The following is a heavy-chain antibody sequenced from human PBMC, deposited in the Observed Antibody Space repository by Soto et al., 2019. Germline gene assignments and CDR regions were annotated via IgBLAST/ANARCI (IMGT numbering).Heavy chain of an antibody. CDR2: ISGSGGST. J-gene: IGHJ6*02. Sequence: GGSLRLSCAASGFTFSSYAMSWVRQAPGKGLEWVSAISGSGGSTYYADSVKGRFTISRDNSKNTLYLQMNSLRAEDTAVYYCAKWYGYCSGGSCHNSQWPHQTNYGMDVWGHGTTVTVSS. CDR1: GFTFSSYA. V-gene: IGHV3-23*01. D-gene: IGHD2-15*01. CDR3: AKWYGYCSGGSCHNSQWPHQTNYGMDV.